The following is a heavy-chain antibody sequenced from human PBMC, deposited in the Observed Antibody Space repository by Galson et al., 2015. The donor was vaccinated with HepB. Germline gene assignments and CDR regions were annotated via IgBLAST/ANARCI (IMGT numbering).Heavy chain of an antibody. V-gene: IGHV2-5*02. CDR2: IYWDGDK. D-gene: IGHD6-19*01. CDR3: ARFNSGWFAPGNLNDVFDI. J-gene: IGHJ3*02. CDR1: GFSLTTSGVG. Sequence: PALVKPTQTLTLTCTFSGFSLTTSGVGVAWVRQPPGEALEWLALIYWDGDKRFSPSLKERLTITKDISKNQVVITMTNMDPLDTATYYCARFNSGWFAPGNLNDVFDIWGQGTKVSVSS.